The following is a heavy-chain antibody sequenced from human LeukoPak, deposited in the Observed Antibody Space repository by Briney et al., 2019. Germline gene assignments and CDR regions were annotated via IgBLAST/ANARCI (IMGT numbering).Heavy chain of an antibody. CDR2: ISYDGSNK. CDR1: GFTFSSYG. CDR3: AKDVVGATTGLFDY. Sequence: PGGSLRLSCAASGFTFSSYGMHWVRQAPGKGLEWVAVISYDGSNKYYADSVKGRFTISRDNSKNTLYLQMNSLRAEDTAVYYCAKDVVGATTGLFDYWGQGTLVTVSS. V-gene: IGHV3-30*18. D-gene: IGHD1-26*01. J-gene: IGHJ4*02.